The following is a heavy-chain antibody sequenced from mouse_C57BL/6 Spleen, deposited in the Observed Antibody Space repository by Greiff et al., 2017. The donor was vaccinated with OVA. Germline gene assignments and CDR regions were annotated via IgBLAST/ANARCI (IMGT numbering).Heavy chain of an antibody. J-gene: IGHJ3*01. CDR3: ARGPGTGFAY. V-gene: IGHV1-82*01. CDR1: GYAFSSSW. Sequence: VKLQQSGPELVKPGASVKISCKASGYAFSSSWMNWVKQRPGKGLEWIGRIYPGDGDTNYNGKFKGKATLTADKSSSTAYMQLSSLTSEDSAVYFCARGPGTGFAYWGQGTLVTVSA. CDR2: IYPGDGDT. D-gene: IGHD2-14*01.